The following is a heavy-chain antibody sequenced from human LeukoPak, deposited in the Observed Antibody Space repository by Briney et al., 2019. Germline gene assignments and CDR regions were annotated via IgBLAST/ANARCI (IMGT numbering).Heavy chain of an antibody. CDR3: ARYLCAGSGWYVEGCDYYYYMDV. J-gene: IGHJ6*03. Sequence: AGTLRLSCVASGITFSSSWMSWVRKAPGKGLERVANINPDESVKYYADTVKGRFTISRDNAENALYLQMNSLRAEDTAVYYCARYLCAGSGWYVEGCDYYYYMDVWGKGTTVTVSS. V-gene: IGHV3-7*03. D-gene: IGHD6-19*01. CDR2: INPDESVK. CDR1: GITFSSSW.